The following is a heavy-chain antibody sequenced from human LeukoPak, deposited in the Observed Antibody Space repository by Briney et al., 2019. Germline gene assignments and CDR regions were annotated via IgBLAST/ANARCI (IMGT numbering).Heavy chain of an antibody. CDR3: ARGRYSYGWNDY. D-gene: IGHD5-18*01. CDR2: IYNSGST. CDR1: GGSISSGGYY. V-gene: IGHV4-31*03. Sequence: SQTLSLTCTVSGGSISSGGYYWSWIRQHPGKGLEWIGHIYNSGSTYYNPSLKSRVTISVDTSKNQFSLKPTSVTAADTAVYYCARGRYSYGWNDYWGQGTLVTVSS. J-gene: IGHJ4*02.